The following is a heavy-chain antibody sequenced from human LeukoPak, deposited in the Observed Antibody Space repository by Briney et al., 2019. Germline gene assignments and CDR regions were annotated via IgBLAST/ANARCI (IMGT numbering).Heavy chain of an antibody. Sequence: GGSLRLSCAASGFTFSGFEMNWVRQAPGKGLEWVSYISSSGSTRYYADSVEGRFTVSRDNAKNSLYLQMNSLRAEDTAVYYCARDLDGDGAYDYWGQGTLVTVSS. J-gene: IGHJ4*02. D-gene: IGHD3-3*01. V-gene: IGHV3-48*03. CDR3: ARDLDGDGAYDY. CDR2: ISSSGSTR. CDR1: GFTFSGFE.